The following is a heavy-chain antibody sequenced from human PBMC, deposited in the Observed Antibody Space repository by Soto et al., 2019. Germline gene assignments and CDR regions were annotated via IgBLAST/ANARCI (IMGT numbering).Heavy chain of an antibody. V-gene: IGHV1-2*04. CDR2: INPNSGGT. CDR1: GYTFTGYY. CDR3: ARGYSGYDSASNWFDP. Sequence: ASVKVSCKASGYTFTGYYMHWVRQAPGQGLEWMGWINPNSGGTNYAQKFQGWVTMTRDTSISTAYMELSRPRSDDTAVYYCARGYSGYDSASNWFDPWGQGTLVTVSS. D-gene: IGHD5-12*01. J-gene: IGHJ5*02.